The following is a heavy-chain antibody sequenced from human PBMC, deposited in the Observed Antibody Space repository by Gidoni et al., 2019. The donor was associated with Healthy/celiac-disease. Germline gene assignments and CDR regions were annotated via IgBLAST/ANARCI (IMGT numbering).Heavy chain of an antibody. Sequence: QVQLQESGPGLVKPSETLSLTCTVSGGSISSYYWSWIRQPPGKGLEWIGYIYYSGSTNYNPSLKSRVTISVDTSKNQFSLKLSSVTAADTAVYYCARVPTMVRGVRGFDYWGQGTLVTVSS. D-gene: IGHD3-10*01. CDR3: ARVPTMVRGVRGFDY. CDR2: IYYSGST. J-gene: IGHJ4*02. CDR1: GGSISSYY. V-gene: IGHV4-59*01.